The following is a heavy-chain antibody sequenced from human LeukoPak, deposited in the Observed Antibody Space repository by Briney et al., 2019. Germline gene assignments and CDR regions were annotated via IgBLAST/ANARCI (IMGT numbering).Heavy chain of an antibody. CDR1: GGSISSSRYY. CDR3: ARRAGSDSFDY. V-gene: IGHV4-39*01. CDR2: IYYSGST. D-gene: IGHD1-26*01. Sequence: SETLSLTCTVSGGSISSSRYYWGWSRQPPGKGLEWIGSIYYSGSTYYNPSLKSRVTISVDTYKNQFSLKLSSVTAADTAVYYCARRAGSDSFDYWGQGTLVTVSS. J-gene: IGHJ4*02.